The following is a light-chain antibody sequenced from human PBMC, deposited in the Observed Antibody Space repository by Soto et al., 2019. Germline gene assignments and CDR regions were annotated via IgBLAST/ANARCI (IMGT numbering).Light chain of an antibody. CDR1: QSISSDH. V-gene: IGKV3-20*01. J-gene: IGKJ1*01. Sequence: EIVLTQSPGTLSLSPGERATLSCRASQSISSDHLAWYQQKPGQAPRLLISVTSSRATGIPDRFSGRGSGTDFPLTSSGLGPEDVAFDYCQQYGASPWTFGQGTKVEIK. CDR2: VTS. CDR3: QQYGASPWT.